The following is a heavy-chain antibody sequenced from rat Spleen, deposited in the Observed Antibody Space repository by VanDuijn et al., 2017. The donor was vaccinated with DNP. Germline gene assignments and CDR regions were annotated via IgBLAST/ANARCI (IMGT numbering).Heavy chain of an antibody. CDR2: ISYVGSST. CDR1: GFTFSDYA. CDR3: SRHGRVTTVATYWYFDF. J-gene: IGHJ1*01. V-gene: IGHV5-7*01. Sequence: EVQLVGSGGGSVQSGRSLKLSCTASGFTFSDYAMAWVRQAPKKGLEWVATISYVGSSTYYRDSVTGRFNISRDHAKSTLYLQMDSLRSGDTDTYFCSRHGRVTTVATYWYFDFWGPGTMVTVSS. D-gene: IGHD1-3*01.